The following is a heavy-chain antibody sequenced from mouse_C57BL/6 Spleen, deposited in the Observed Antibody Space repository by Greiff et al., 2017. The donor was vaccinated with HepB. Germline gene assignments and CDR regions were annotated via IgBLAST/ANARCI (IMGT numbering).Heavy chain of an antibody. CDR1: GFTFSNYW. CDR3: TGNTEYYYGSSYDY. Sequence: EVQGVESGGGLVQPGGSMKLSCVASGFTFSNYWMNWVRQSPEKGLEWVAQIRLKSDNYATHYAESVKGRFTISRDDSKSSVYLQMNNLRAEDTGIYYCTGNTEYYYGSSYDYWGQGTTLTVSS. V-gene: IGHV6-3*01. CDR2: IRLKSDNYAT. D-gene: IGHD1-1*01. J-gene: IGHJ2*01.